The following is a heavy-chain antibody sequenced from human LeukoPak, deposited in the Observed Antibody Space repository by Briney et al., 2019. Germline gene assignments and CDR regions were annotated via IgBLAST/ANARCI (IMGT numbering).Heavy chain of an antibody. J-gene: IGHJ6*03. Sequence: GGSLRLSCEVSGFTFTSYSMTWVRQAPGKGLEWVANIKQDGSEKYYVDSVKGRFTISRDNAKNSLYLQMNSLRAEDTAVYYCARVDGSGSYIYYYYMDVWGKGTTVTVSS. CDR3: ARVDGSGSYIYYYYMDV. CDR1: GFTFTSYS. CDR2: IKQDGSEK. D-gene: IGHD3-10*01. V-gene: IGHV3-7*01.